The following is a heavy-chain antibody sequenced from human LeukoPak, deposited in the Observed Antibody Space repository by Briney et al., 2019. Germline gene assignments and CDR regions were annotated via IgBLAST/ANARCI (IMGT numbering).Heavy chain of an antibody. Sequence: PSGTLSLTCVVSGGSISSGNWWSWLRQPPGKGLEWIREIYHSGKTNYNPSLKSRVTISVDKSKNHISLKLNSATAADTAVYYCARILTDTAAFDYWGQGTLVTVSS. D-gene: IGHD3-9*01. J-gene: IGHJ4*02. V-gene: IGHV4-4*02. CDR2: IYHSGKT. CDR1: GGSISSGNW. CDR3: ARILTDTAAFDY.